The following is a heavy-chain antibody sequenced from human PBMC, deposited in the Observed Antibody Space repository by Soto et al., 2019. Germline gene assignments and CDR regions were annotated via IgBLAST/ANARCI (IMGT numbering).Heavy chain of an antibody. CDR1: GYTFTSYA. D-gene: IGHD1-1*01. CDR2: SNAGNGKT. J-gene: IGHJ4*02. V-gene: IGHV1-3*01. Sequence: GATVKVSCKASGYTFTSYAMHWVRQAPGQRPEWMGWSNAGNGKTKYSEKFQGRVTITRDTSASTAYMELSSLRSEDTAVYNCARGRWTQTTADYYLDYWGQGTLVTVSS. CDR3: ARGRWTQTTADYYLDY.